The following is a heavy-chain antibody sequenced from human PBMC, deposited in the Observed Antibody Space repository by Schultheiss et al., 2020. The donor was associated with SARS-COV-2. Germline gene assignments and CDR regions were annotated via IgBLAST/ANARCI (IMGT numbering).Heavy chain of an antibody. V-gene: IGHV1-46*01. CDR2: INTSGGST. CDR3: ARGSYYGMDV. CDR1: GYTFSSYG. J-gene: IGHJ6*02. Sequence: ASVKVSCKASGYTFSSYGISWVRQAPGQGLEWMGIINTSGGSTSYAQKFRGRVTMTRDTSTSTVYMELSSLRSEDTAVYYCARGSYYGMDVWGQGTTVTVSS.